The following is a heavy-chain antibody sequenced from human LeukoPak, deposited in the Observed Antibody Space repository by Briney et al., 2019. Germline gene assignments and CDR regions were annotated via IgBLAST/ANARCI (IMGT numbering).Heavy chain of an antibody. CDR2: IYYSGST. D-gene: IGHD3-10*01. CDR1: GGSISSSSYY. J-gene: IGHJ4*02. Sequence: SETLSLTCTVSGGSISSSSYYWGWIRQPPGKGLEWIGSIYYSGSTYYNPSLKSRVTISVDTSKNQFSLKLSSVTAADTAVYYCARSNGSGAFDYWGQGTLVTVSS. CDR3: ARSNGSGAFDY. V-gene: IGHV4-39*01.